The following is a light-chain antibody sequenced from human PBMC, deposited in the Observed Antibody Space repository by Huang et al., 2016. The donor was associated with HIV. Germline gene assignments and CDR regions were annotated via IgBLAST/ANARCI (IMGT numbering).Light chain of an antibody. CDR3: LQYNSWPKT. Sequence: ETEMTQFPATLSVSPGESATLSCRASQSVSTNLAWYQQKPGQAPRLLIYAAATRAPGVPGRLGGSGSGTGFTLTISSLQSEDFAIYYCLQYNSWPKTFGQGTRVDFK. V-gene: IGKV3-15*01. J-gene: IGKJ1*01. CDR2: AAA. CDR1: QSVSTN.